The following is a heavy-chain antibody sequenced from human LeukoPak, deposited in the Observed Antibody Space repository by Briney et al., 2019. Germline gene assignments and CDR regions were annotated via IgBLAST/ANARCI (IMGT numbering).Heavy chain of an antibody. Sequence: GSLRLSCAASGFPFSSYSMNWVRPAPGKGLEWVSSISSSSSYIYYADSVKGRFTISRDNAKNSLYLQMNSLRAEDTAVYYCASLAVAGTRAPDYWGQGTLVTVSS. CDR1: GFPFSSYS. J-gene: IGHJ4*02. CDR3: ASLAVAGTRAPDY. D-gene: IGHD6-19*01. CDR2: ISSSSSYI. V-gene: IGHV3-21*01.